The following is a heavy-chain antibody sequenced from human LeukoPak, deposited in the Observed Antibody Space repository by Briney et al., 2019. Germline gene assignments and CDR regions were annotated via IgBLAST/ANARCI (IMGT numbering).Heavy chain of an antibody. J-gene: IGHJ4*02. V-gene: IGHV3-73*01. CDR2: IRSKADSYAT. D-gene: IGHD1-26*01. CDR3: ATFPSGSWSAY. Sequence: GGSLRLSCAASGFSFSDPGMHWVRQASGKGLEWVGHIRSKADSYATVYAASVKGRFTITRDDSENTAYLQMNSLKTEDTAVYYCATFPSGSWSAYWGQGTLVTVSS. CDR1: GFSFSDPG.